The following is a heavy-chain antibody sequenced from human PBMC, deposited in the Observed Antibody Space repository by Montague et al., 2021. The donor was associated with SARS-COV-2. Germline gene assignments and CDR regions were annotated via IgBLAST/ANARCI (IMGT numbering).Heavy chain of an antibody. Sequence: PTQTLTLTCSFSGFSLSSRGVGVGWIRQPPGKALECLALIYWNDDRRYSPSLKNRLSVSKDDSKNQVVLTMTNMETVDTGTYYCVYKRSGWPIEFGHWGQGTLVTVSS. J-gene: IGHJ1*01. V-gene: IGHV2-5*04. CDR1: GFSLSSRGVG. CDR3: VYKRSGWPIEFGH. CDR2: IYWNDDR. D-gene: IGHD6-19*01.